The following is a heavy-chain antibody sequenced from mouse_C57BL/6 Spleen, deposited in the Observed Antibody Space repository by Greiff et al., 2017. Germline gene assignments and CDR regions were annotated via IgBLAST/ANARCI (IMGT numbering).Heavy chain of an antibody. CDR1: GYTFTSYW. J-gene: IGHJ4*01. V-gene: IGHV1-69*01. CDR3: ARRRFDY. CDR2: IDPSDSYT. Sequence: QVQLQQPGAELVMPGASVKLSCKASGYTFTSYWMHWVKQRPGQGLEWIGEIDPSDSYTNYNQKFKGKSTLTVDKSSSTAYMQLSSLTSEDSAVYYCARRRFDYWGQGTSVTVSS.